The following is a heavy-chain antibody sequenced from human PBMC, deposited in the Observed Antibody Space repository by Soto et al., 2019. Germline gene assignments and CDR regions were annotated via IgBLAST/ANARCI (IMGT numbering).Heavy chain of an antibody. J-gene: IGHJ4*02. CDR2: ISDHNGNT. CDR3: ARGRYGDY. Sequence: QVHLVQSGAEVKKPGASVKVSCKGSGYAFTTYGITWVRQAPGQGLEWMGWISDHNGNTNYAQKLQGRVTVTRDTSTSTAYMELRSLRSDDTAVYYGARGRYGDYWGQGAMVTVSS. D-gene: IGHD1-1*01. CDR1: GYAFTTYG. V-gene: IGHV1-18*01.